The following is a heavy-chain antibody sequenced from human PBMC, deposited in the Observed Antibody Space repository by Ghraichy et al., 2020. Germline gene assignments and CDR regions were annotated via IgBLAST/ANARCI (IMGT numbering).Heavy chain of an antibody. CDR2: ISSSSSTI. CDR1: GFTFSSYS. Sequence: GGSLRLSCAASGFTFSSYSMNWVRQAPGKGLEWVSYISSSSSTIYYADSVKGRFTISRDNAKNSLYLQMNSLRDEDTAVYYCARDKAGQPPDVYDILTGYRYYDGMDVWGQGTKATVS. CDR3: ARDKAGQPPDVYDILTGYRYYDGMDV. D-gene: IGHD3-9*01. V-gene: IGHV3-48*02. J-gene: IGHJ6*02.